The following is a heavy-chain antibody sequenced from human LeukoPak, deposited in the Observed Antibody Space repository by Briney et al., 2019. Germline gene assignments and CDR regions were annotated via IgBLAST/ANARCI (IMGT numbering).Heavy chain of an antibody. D-gene: IGHD2-2*01. J-gene: IGHJ5*02. V-gene: IGHV3-23*01. CDR1: GLSFSTYA. Sequence: GGSLRLSCAASGLSFSTYAMSWVRQGPGRGLEWVSGITGRGGSTYYADSVKGRFTISRDNSKNTVYVHMNSLRAEDAAIYFCVKKLVADLHPFSWGQGTLVSVPS. CDR2: ITGRGGST. CDR3: VKKLVADLHPFS.